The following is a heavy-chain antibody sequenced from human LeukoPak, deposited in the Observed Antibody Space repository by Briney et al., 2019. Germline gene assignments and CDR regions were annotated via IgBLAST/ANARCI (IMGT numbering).Heavy chain of an antibody. CDR1: GFTFSSYW. J-gene: IGHJ4*02. Sequence: GGSLRLSCEASGFTFSSYWMHWVRQAPAKGPEWVSRIQNDGSSTVYADSVKGRFTISRDNAKNTLYLQMNTLRVEDAAVYYCVCYGIAPPYWGQGTLVTVSS. D-gene: IGHD2-8*01. V-gene: IGHV3-74*01. CDR2: IQNDGSST. CDR3: VCYGIAPPY.